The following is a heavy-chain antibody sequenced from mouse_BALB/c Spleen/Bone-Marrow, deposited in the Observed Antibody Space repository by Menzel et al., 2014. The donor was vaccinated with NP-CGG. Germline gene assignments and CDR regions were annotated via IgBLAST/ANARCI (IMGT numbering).Heavy chain of an antibody. V-gene: IGHV1-26*01. CDR2: INPYYGGT. J-gene: IGHJ1*01. CDR3: ATYYGSGWYFDV. D-gene: IGHD1-1*01. Sequence: VQLKQSGPELVKPGASMKISCKASGYSLTDYTMTWVKQSHGKNLEWIGLINPYYGGTGYNQKFKGKATLTVDKSSSTAYMDLLSLTSEDSAVYYCATYYGSGWYFDVWGAGTTVTVSS. CDR1: GYSLTDYT.